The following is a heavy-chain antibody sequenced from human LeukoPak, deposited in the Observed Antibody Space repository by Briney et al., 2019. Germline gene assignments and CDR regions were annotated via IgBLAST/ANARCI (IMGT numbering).Heavy chain of an antibody. J-gene: IGHJ4*02. CDR3: AKREAYDNRYFEY. CDR1: GLTFSSYA. Sequence: GGSLRLSCAASGLTFSSYAMRWVRQAPGKGLEWVSSITTSGDNTYYADSVKGRFTISRDNSKNTLCLQMNSLRAEDTAVYYSAKREAYDNRYFEYRGQGTLVTVSS. D-gene: IGHD3-22*01. CDR2: ITTSGDNT. V-gene: IGHV3-23*01.